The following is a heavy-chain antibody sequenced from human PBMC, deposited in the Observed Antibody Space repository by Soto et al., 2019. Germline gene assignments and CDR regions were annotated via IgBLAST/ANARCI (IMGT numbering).Heavy chain of an antibody. V-gene: IGHV4-39*01. J-gene: IGHJ4*02. CDR3: ARQRTTVVTQAYFDH. CDR1: GESISSSSYY. D-gene: IGHD2-21*02. Sequence: SLTCIVSGESISSSSYYWGWIRQPPGKGLEWIGSIYYSGRTYYNPSCKRRVTISIDTSKNQYSLKHSSVTATDTAVYYCARQRTTVVTQAYFDHWGKGARVTVS. CDR2: IYYSGRT.